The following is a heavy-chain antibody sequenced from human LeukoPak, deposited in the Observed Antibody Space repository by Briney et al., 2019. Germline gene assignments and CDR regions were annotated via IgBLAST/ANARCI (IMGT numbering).Heavy chain of an antibody. CDR1: GFVFTNYF. V-gene: IGHV3-7*01. D-gene: IGHD3-10*01. J-gene: IGHJ4*02. CDR3: AREADASGYFDY. CDR2: IKHDGSEK. Sequence: GSLRLSCAASGFVFTNYFMSWVRQAPGKGLEWVASIKHDGSEKYYVDSVRGRFTISRDYTKNSLYLQMSSLRAEDTAVYYCAREADASGYFDYWGQGTLVTVSS.